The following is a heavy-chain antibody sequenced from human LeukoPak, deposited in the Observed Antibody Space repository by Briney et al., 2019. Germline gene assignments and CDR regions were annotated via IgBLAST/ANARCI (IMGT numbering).Heavy chain of an antibody. Sequence: PSETLSLTCAASGYSISSGYYWGWIRQPPGKGLEWIGSIYHSGSTYYNPSLKSRVTISVDTSKNQFSLKLSSVTAADTAVYYWATDYSSSWFDPWGQGTLVTVSS. D-gene: IGHD6-13*01. V-gene: IGHV4-38-2*02. CDR2: IYHSGST. CDR3: ATDYSSSWFDP. J-gene: IGHJ5*02. CDR1: GYSISSGYY.